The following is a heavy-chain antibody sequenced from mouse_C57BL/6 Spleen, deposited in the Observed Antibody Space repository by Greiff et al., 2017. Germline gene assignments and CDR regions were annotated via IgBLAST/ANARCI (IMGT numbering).Heavy chain of an antibody. CDR3: ARHEDGTGWDRWYFDV. D-gene: IGHD4-1*01. V-gene: IGHV1-62-2*01. Sequence: VQLQQSGAELVKPGASVKLSCKASGYTFTEYTIHWVKQRSGQGLEWIGWFYPGSGSIKYNEKFKDKATLTADKSSSTVYMELSRLTSEDSAVYCCARHEDGTGWDRWYFDVWGTGTTVTVSS. J-gene: IGHJ1*03. CDR2: FYPGSGSI. CDR1: GYTFTEYT.